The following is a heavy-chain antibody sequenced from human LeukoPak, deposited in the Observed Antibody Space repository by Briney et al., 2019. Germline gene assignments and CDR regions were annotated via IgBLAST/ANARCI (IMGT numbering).Heavy chain of an antibody. CDR2: INPSGGST. CDR1: GYTFTSYY. Sequence: ASVKVSCKASGYTFTSYYMHWVRQAPGQGLEWMGIINPSGGSTSYAQKFQGRVTMTRGTSTSTVYMELSSLRSEDTAVYYCARDRARYGSDEYYFDYWGQGTLVTVSS. V-gene: IGHV1-46*01. D-gene: IGHD3-10*01. CDR3: ARDRARYGSDEYYFDY. J-gene: IGHJ4*02.